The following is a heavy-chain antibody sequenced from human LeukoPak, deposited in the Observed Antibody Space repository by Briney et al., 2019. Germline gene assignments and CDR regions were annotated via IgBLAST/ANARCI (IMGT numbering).Heavy chain of an antibody. Sequence: SVKVSCKASGGTFSSYAISWVRQAPGQGLEWMGGIIPIFGTANYAQKFQGRATITAGESTSTAYMELSSLRSEDTAVYYCASSPGHYYDSSGYYSNFDYWGQGTLVTVSS. CDR3: ASSPGHYYDSSGYYSNFDY. V-gene: IGHV1-69*13. J-gene: IGHJ4*02. CDR2: IIPIFGTA. D-gene: IGHD3-22*01. CDR1: GGTFSSYA.